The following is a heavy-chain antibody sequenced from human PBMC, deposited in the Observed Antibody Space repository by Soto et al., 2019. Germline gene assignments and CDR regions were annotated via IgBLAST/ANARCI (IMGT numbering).Heavy chain of an antibody. CDR3: VVDVVGSRHFYGFLDY. J-gene: IGHJ4*02. D-gene: IGHD3-10*01. V-gene: IGHV3-33*01. CDR2: VRHDGSNI. CDR1: GFTFSGYG. Sequence: QVQVGESGGGVVQPGRSLRLSCASTGFTFSGYGMHWVRQAPVKGLEWVAVVRHDGSNIHYAVFVKGRFTIYRDNSKNTLDLQMNSLRAEDTAVYYCVVDVVGSRHFYGFLDYWGQGTLVTVYS.